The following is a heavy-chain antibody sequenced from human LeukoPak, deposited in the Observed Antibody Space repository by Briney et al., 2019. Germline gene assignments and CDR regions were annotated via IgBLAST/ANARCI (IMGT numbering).Heavy chain of an antibody. CDR1: GGSISSYY. CDR2: IYHSGST. V-gene: IGHV4-4*07. D-gene: IGHD5-12*01. J-gene: IGHJ3*02. CDR3: ARGKVAGYPTMAFDI. Sequence: PSETLSLTCTVSGGSISSYYWSWIRQPAGKGLEWIGRIYHSGSTYYNPSLKSRVTISVDTSKNQFSLKLSSVTAADTAVYYCARGKVAGYPTMAFDIWGQGTMVTVSS.